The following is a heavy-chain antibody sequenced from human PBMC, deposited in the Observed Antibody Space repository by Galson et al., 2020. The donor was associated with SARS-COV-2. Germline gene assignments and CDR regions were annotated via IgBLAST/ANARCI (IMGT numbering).Heavy chain of an antibody. V-gene: IGHV3-23*01. Sequence: RGSLRLSCTAYGITLGTSPMRSLRQDPGKGLECVSALSGSGGRTYYADSVKGRFTISRDNSKNTLYLQMNSLRAEDTAVYYCAKDPRRRYSSSWYGGSWFDPWGQGTLVTVSS. CDR2: LSGSGGRT. D-gene: IGHD6-13*01. CDR3: AKDPRRRYSSSWYGGSWFDP. CDR1: GITLGTSP. J-gene: IGHJ5*02.